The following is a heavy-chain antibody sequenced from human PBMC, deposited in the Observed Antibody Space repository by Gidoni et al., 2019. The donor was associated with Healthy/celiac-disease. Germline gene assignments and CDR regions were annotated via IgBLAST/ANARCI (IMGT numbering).Heavy chain of an antibody. CDR3: ARDLLAAAASEDFDY. Sequence: QVQLVESGGGVVQPGRSLRLSCAASGFTFSSYGMHWVRQAPGKGLEWVAVIWYDGSNKYYADSVKGRFTISRDNSKNTLYLQMNSLRAEDTAVYYCARDLLAAAASEDFDYWGQGTLVTVSS. D-gene: IGHD6-13*01. CDR1: GFTFSSYG. J-gene: IGHJ4*02. CDR2: IWYDGSNK. V-gene: IGHV3-33*01.